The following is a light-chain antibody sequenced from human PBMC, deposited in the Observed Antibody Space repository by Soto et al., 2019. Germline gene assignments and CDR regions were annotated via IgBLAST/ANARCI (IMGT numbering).Light chain of an antibody. V-gene: IGLV2-11*01. CDR3: CAYADTFYV. CDR2: DVS. Sequence: QSVLTQPRSVSGSPGQSVTISCTGTSSDVGDYNYVSWYQQHPGKAPQLMIYDVSERPSGVPDRFSGSKSGNTASLTISGLQAEDEANYYCCAYADTFYVFGTGTKLTVL. J-gene: IGLJ1*01. CDR1: SSDVGDYNY.